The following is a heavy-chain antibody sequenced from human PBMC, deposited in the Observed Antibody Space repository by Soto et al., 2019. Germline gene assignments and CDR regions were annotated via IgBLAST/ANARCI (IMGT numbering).Heavy chain of an antibody. D-gene: IGHD3-16*02. CDR1: GCNVSNYW. CDR3: ARGAFPTWGSYPLDY. V-gene: IGHV3-7*04. CDR2: TKQDGSEE. Sequence: EVQLVESGGGLVLPGGSLRLSCAASGCNVSNYWMTWVRQAPGKGLEWVANTKQDGSEERYVDSVKGRFTISRDNAKNSLYLQMNSLRAEDTAIYYCARGAFPTWGSYPLDYWGQGTRVTVSS. J-gene: IGHJ4*01.